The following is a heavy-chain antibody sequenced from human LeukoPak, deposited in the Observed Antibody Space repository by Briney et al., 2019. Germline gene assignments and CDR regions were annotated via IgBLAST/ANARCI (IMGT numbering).Heavy chain of an antibody. V-gene: IGHV4-39*07. CDR1: GGSISSSSYY. CDR2: IFYSGST. J-gene: IGHJ6*02. D-gene: IGHD4/OR15-4a*01. Sequence: SETLSLTCTVSGGSISSSSYYWGWIRQPPGKGLEWIGSIFYSGSTYYNPSLKSRVTISVDTSKNQFSLKLSSVTAADTAVYYCARGANFYYYGMDVWGQGTTVTVSS. CDR3: ARGANFYYYGMDV.